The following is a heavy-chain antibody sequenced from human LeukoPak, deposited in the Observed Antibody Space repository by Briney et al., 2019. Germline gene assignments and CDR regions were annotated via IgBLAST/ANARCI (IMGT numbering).Heavy chain of an antibody. J-gene: IGHJ4*02. V-gene: IGHV4-59*01. CDR2: IYYSGST. Sequence: SETLSLTCTVSGGSISSYYWSWIRQPPGKGLEWIGYIYYSGSTNYNPSLKSRVTISVDTSKNQFSLKLSSVTAADTAMYYCARAVPGVRGVGVDYWGQGTLVTVSS. CDR3: ARAVPGVRGVGVDY. D-gene: IGHD3-10*01. CDR1: GGSISSYY.